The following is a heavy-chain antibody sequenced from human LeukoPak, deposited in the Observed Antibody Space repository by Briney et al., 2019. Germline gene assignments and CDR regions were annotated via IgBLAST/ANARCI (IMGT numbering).Heavy chain of an antibody. CDR3: ARGWNYALDY. V-gene: IGHV3-74*01. Sequence: GGSLTLSCAASGFTFSNWMHWVRQAPGKGLVWVSRINSDGSSPNYADSVKGRFTISRDNAKNTLYLQMNGLRAEDTAVYYCARGWNYALDYWGQGTLVTVSS. J-gene: IGHJ4*02. CDR2: INSDGSSP. CDR1: GFTFSNW. D-gene: IGHD1-7*01.